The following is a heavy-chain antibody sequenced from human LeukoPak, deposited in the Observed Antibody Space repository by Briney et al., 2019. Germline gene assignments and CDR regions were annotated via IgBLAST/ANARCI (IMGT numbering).Heavy chain of an antibody. J-gene: IGHJ5*02. CDR2: IYYSGST. Sequence: SETLSLTCTVSGGSISSYYWSWIRQPPGKGLEWIGYIYYSGSTNYNPSLKSRVTISVDTSKNQFSLKLSSVTAADTAVYYCARDRIAARGRWFDPWGHGTLVTVSS. D-gene: IGHD6-6*01. V-gene: IGHV4-59*01. CDR1: GGSISSYY. CDR3: ARDRIAARGRWFDP.